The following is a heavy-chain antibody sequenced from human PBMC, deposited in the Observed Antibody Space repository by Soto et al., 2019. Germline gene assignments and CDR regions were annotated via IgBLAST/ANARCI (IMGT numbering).Heavy chain of an antibody. CDR1: GFIFSSFG. CDR2: IWNDGSNT. D-gene: IGHD1-26*01. J-gene: IGHJ4*02. CDR3: AREGLSGSQPEFDN. Sequence: QVQLVESGGGVVQPGRSLRLSCVVSGFIFSSFGMHWVRQAPGKGLEWVGFIWNDGSNTDYVDSVKGRFTISRDNSKNALYLQMNSLRAEDTAVYYCAREGLSGSQPEFDNWGQGTLVTVSS. V-gene: IGHV3-33*01.